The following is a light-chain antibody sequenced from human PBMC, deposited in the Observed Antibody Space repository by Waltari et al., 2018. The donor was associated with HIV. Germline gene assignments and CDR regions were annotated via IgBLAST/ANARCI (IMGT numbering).Light chain of an antibody. J-gene: IGLJ1*01. CDR1: KLGDKY. CDR2: QDS. Sequence: SYELTQPPSVSVSPGQTASITCSGDKLGDKYACWYQQKPGQSPVLVIYQDSKRPSGIPVRFSGSNSGNTATLTISGTQARDEADYYCQAWDSSTAVFGTGTKVTVL. CDR3: QAWDSSTAV. V-gene: IGLV3-1*01.